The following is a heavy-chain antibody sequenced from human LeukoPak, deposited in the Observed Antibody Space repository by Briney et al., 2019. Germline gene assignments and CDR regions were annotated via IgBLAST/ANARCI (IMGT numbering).Heavy chain of an antibody. V-gene: IGHV1-2*02. J-gene: IGHJ3*02. CDR1: GYTFSNYY. Sequence: ASVKVSCKTSGYTFSNYYMHWVRQAPGQGPEWMGWINPKSGGTAYAQRFQGRVTMTRDTSISTAYMELSGLRSDDTAVYYCARDGVYSTNFDAFDIWGQGTMVTVSS. D-gene: IGHD6-13*01. CDR2: INPKSGGT. CDR3: ARDGVYSTNFDAFDI.